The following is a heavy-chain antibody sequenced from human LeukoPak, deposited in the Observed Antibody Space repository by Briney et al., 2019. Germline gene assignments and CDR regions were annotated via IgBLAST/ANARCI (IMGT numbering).Heavy chain of an antibody. CDR3: AREAGFAFEI. J-gene: IGHJ3*02. CDR2: IYSGGNT. CDR1: GVTVSTNY. Sequence: GGSLRLSCAASGVTVSTNYMSWVRQAPGKGLEWVSIIYSGGNTYYADSVKGRFTISRDNSKNTLYLQMNSLRAEDAAVYYCAREAGFAFEIWGQGTMVTVSS. V-gene: IGHV3-53*01.